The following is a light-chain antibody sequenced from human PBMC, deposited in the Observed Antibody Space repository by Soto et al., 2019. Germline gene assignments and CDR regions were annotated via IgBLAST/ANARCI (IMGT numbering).Light chain of an antibody. J-gene: IGLJ3*02. Sequence: QSALTQPRSVSGSPGQSVTISCTGTSSDVGNYNYVSWYQQHPDKAPKLMINDVTARPSGVPDRFSGSKSGNTASLTISGLQSEDEADYYGCSYAGSHTWVFGGGTKLTVL. CDR3: CSYAGSHTWV. V-gene: IGLV2-11*01. CDR2: DVT. CDR1: SSDVGNYNY.